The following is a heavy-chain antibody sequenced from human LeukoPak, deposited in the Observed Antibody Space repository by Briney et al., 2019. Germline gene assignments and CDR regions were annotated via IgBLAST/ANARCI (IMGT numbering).Heavy chain of an antibody. Sequence: PGGSLRLSCAASGFTFSSYGMHWVRQAPGKGLEWVAFILYDGSNKYYADSVKGRFTISRDNSKNTLYLQMNSLRAEDTAVYYCAKDPHDYGDYEVESWGQGTLVTVSS. CDR2: ILYDGSNK. V-gene: IGHV3-30*02. D-gene: IGHD4-17*01. CDR1: GFTFSSYG. CDR3: AKDPHDYGDYEVES. J-gene: IGHJ4*02.